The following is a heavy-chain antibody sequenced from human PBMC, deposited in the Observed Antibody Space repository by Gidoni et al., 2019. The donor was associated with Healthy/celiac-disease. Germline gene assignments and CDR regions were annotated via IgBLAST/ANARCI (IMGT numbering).Heavy chain of an antibody. V-gene: IGHV4-38-2*01. CDR1: GYSISSGYY. CDR2: IYHSGST. D-gene: IGHD4-17*01. CDR3: ASPENYGDYAVGAAFDI. J-gene: IGHJ3*02. Sequence: QVQLQESGPGLVKPSETLSLTCAVSGYSISSGYYWGWIRQPPRKGLEWIGSIYHSGSTDYNPSLKSRVTISVDTSKNQFSLKLSSVTAADTAVYYCASPENYGDYAVGAAFDIWGQGTMVTVSS.